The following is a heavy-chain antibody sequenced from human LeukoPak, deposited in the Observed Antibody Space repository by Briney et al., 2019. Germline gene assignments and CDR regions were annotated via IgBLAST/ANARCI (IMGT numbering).Heavy chain of an antibody. J-gene: IGHJ4*02. CDR2: IWPSDSDT. CDR1: GYSFTSYW. V-gene: IGHV5-51*01. CDR3: ARRISGYYIDY. Sequence: GESLKISCKGSGYSFTSYWIGWVRQMPGKGLEWMGIIWPSDSDTRYSPSFQGQVTISADKSISTAYLQWSSLKASDTAIHFCARRISGYYIDYWGQGTLVSVSS. D-gene: IGHD1-26*01.